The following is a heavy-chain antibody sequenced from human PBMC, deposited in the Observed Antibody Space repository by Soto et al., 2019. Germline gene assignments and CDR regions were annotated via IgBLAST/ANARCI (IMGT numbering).Heavy chain of an antibody. V-gene: IGHV3-30-3*01. J-gene: IGHJ4*02. CDR1: GFSFSSFA. CDR3: ARDLCSGGECYSGY. CDR2: ISYDGNNK. D-gene: IGHD2-21*01. Sequence: QVQLVESGGGVVQPGRSLRLSCAASGFSFSSFALHWVRQAPGKGLEWLAVISYDGNNKYYADSVKGRFTISRDDSKNTMYLQMNSLRPEDTAVYYCARDLCSGGECYSGYWGQGTLVTVSS.